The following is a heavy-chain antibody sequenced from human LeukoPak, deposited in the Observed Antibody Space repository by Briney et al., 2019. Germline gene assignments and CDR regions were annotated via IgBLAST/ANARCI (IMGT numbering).Heavy chain of an antibody. CDR1: GGTFISYT. V-gene: IGHV1-69*04. J-gene: IGHJ5*02. D-gene: IGHD2-15*01. CDR3: ARDVEVVGATNWFDP. Sequence: ASVXXSXKXXGGTFISYTISWVRQAPGQGLEWXGXIIPILGIANYAQKFQGRVTITADKSTSTAYMELSSLRSEDTAVYYCARDVEVVGATNWFDPWGQGTLVTVS. CDR2: IIPILGIA.